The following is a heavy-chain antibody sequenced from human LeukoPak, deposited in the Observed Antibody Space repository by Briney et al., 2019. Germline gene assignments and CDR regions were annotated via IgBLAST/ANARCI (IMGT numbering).Heavy chain of an antibody. CDR1: GFTFDDYG. D-gene: IGHD1-26*01. CDR3: ARDPYSGNYGNYYYYYMDV. V-gene: IGHV3-20*04. CDR2: IDWNGGST. J-gene: IGHJ6*03. Sequence: GGSLRLSCAASGFTFDDYGMSWVRHAPVKGLEWVSGIDWNGGSTGYADSVKGRFTISRGNAKNSLFLQMNNLSPDDTAVYFCARDPYSGNYGNYYYYYMDVWGKGTTVTISS.